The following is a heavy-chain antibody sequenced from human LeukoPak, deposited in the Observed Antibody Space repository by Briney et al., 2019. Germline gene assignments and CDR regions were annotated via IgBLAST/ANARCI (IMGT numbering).Heavy chain of an antibody. Sequence: GGSLRLSCAASGFTFSSYEMNWVRQAPGKGLEWVSYISSSGSTIYCADSVKGRFTISRDNVKNSLYLQMNSLRAEDTAVYYCARDRYDYVWGSYRFDYWSQGTLVTVSS. D-gene: IGHD3-16*02. J-gene: IGHJ4*02. CDR2: ISSSGSTI. V-gene: IGHV3-48*03. CDR3: ARDRYDYVWGSYRFDY. CDR1: GFTFSSYE.